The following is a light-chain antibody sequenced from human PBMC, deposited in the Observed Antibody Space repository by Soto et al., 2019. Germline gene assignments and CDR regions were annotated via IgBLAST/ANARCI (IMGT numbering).Light chain of an antibody. CDR2: EAS. Sequence: DIQMTQSPSTLSASVGDRVTITCRASQSISSWLAWYQQKPGKAPNLLINEASSSEIGVQPRFSGSGFGTEFTLTISSLQPDDFATYYCQYYKESSTFGQGTRLEIK. CDR3: QYYKESST. J-gene: IGKJ1*01. CDR1: QSISSW. V-gene: IGKV1-5*03.